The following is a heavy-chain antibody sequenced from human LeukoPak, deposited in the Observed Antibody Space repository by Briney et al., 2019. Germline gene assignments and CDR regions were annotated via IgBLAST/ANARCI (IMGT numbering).Heavy chain of an antibody. D-gene: IGHD6-13*01. Sequence: AGGYLRLSCAAAGFTFDAYSMHWVRQAPGKGLEWVFLVSWTGDTTYYADSVKGRFTISRDNSKKSLYLQMNSLGTEDTAFYYCAKDGYTDSIGWYFDLWGRGTLVTVSS. J-gene: IGHJ2*01. CDR2: VSWTGDTT. V-gene: IGHV3-43*01. CDR3: AKDGYTDSIGWYFDL. CDR1: GFTFDAYS.